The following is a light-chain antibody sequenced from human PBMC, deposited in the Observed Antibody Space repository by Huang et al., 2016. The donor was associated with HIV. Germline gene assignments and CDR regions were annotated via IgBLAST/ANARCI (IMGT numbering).Light chain of an antibody. V-gene: IGKV1-27*01. CDR2: VAS. CDR1: QGIRYY. J-gene: IGKJ3*01. Sequence: DIQMTQSPSSLSASVGDRVTITCRASQGIRYYLAWYQQKPGKVPKLLIYVASALQSGVTSRFSGSGSGTDFTLTISSLQPEDVATYYCQKYNSAPSFGPGTKVDIK. CDR3: QKYNSAPS.